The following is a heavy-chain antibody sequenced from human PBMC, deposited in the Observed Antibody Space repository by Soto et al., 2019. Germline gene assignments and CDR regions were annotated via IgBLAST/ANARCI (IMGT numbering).Heavy chain of an antibody. V-gene: IGHV3-33*01. CDR3: ARDRQYGSGYGIDV. D-gene: IGHD3-10*01. J-gene: IGHJ6*02. CDR2: TWYDGSNK. CDR1: GFTFSSYG. Sequence: QVQLVESGGGVVQPGRSLRLSCAASGFTFSSYGMHWVRQAPGKGLEWVAVTWYDGSNKYYADSVKGRFTISRDNSKNTLYLQMNSLRAEDTAVYYCARDRQYGSGYGIDVWGQGTTVTVSS.